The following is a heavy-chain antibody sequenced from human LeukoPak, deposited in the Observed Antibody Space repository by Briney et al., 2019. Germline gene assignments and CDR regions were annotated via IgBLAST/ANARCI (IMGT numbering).Heavy chain of an antibody. CDR2: IIPIFGTA. CDR1: GGTFSSYA. D-gene: IGHD3-22*01. Sequence: GASVKVSCKASGGTFSSYAVSWVRQAPGQGLEWMGGIIPIFGTANYAQKLQGRVTITADESTSTAYMELSSLRSEDTAVYYCARGPGSEITMIVAWGQGTLVTVSS. V-gene: IGHV1-69*13. J-gene: IGHJ5*02. CDR3: ARGPGSEITMIVA.